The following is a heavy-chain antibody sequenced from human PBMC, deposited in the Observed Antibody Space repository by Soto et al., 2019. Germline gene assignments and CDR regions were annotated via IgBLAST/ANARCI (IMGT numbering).Heavy chain of an antibody. Sequence: GGSLRLSCAASGFTFSNAWMNWVRQAPGKGLEWVGRIKSKTDGGTTDYAAPVKGRFTISRDDSKNTLYLQMNSLKTEDTAVYYCTTRKDRLVGATTNDYWGQGTLVTVSS. V-gene: IGHV3-15*07. CDR3: TTRKDRLVGATTNDY. CDR1: GFTFSNAW. D-gene: IGHD1-26*01. J-gene: IGHJ4*02. CDR2: IKSKTDGGTT.